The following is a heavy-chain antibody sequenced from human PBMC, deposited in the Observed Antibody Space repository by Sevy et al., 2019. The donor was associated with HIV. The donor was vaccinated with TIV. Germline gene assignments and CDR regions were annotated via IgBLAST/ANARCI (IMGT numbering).Heavy chain of an antibody. V-gene: IGHV3-48*01. Sequence: GGSLRLSCAASGFTFSSYSMNWVHQAPGKGLEWVSYISSSSSTIYYADSVKGRFTISRDNAKNSLYLQMNSLRAEDTAVYYCARDPGSSFDYWGQGTLVTVSS. D-gene: IGHD6-6*01. CDR2: ISSSSSTI. CDR1: GFTFSSYS. J-gene: IGHJ4*02. CDR3: ARDPGSSFDY.